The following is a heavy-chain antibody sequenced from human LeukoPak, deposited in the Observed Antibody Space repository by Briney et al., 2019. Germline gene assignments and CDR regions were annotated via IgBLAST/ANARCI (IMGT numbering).Heavy chain of an antibody. CDR3: ASLAAAGDY. D-gene: IGHD6-13*01. V-gene: IGHV4-34*01. CDR2: INHSGRT. CDR1: GGSFSGYY. Sequence: SETLSLTCAVYGGSFSGYYWSWIRQPPGKGLEGIGEINHSGRTNYNPSLKSRVTISVDTSKNQFSLKLSSVTAADTAVYYCASLAAAGDYWGQGTLVTVSS. J-gene: IGHJ4*02.